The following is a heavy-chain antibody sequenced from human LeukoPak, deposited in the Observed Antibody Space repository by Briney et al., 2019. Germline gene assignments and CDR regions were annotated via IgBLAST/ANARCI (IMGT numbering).Heavy chain of an antibody. CDR1: NGSITPYY. J-gene: IGHJ6*03. CDR2: IYHSGST. V-gene: IGHV4-59*01. D-gene: IGHD3-3*01. CDR3: ARGNDFGMYYYYMDV. Sequence: KPSETLSLTCTVSNGSITPYYWSWIRQPPGKGLEWIGHIYHSGSTNYNPSLKSRVTISVDTSKNQSSLKLSSVTAADTAVYYCARGNDFGMYYYYMDVWGRGTTVTVSS.